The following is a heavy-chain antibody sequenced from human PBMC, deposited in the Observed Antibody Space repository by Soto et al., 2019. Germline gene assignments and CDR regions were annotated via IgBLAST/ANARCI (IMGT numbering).Heavy chain of an antibody. Sequence: QVQLVESGGGVVQPGRSLRLSCVVSGFTFSNYGMHWVRQAPGKGLEWVADIWSDGSGQRYADSVQGRFTISRDNSKNTLYIQMNSLRVEDTAVYYCANDQVLRECCGHALDVWGQGTRVTVSS. CDR1: GFTFSNYG. CDR2: IWSDGSGQ. CDR3: ANDQVLRECCGHALDV. D-gene: IGHD3-10*01. J-gene: IGHJ6*02. V-gene: IGHV3-33*03.